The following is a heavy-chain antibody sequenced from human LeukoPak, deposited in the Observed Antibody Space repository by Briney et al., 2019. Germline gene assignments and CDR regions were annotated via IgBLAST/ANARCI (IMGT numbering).Heavy chain of an antibody. CDR3: ARDVGEYCSSTNCYASHY. CDR2: INPKSAGT. CDR1: GYTFTGYC. V-gene: IGHV1-2*02. Sequence: ASVKVSCKASGYTFTGYCMHWVRQAPGQGLEWMGWINPKSAGTNYAQKFQGRVTMTRDTSITTAYMELSSLRSDDTAVYYCARDVGEYCSSTNCYASHYWGQGTLVTVSS. D-gene: IGHD2-2*01. J-gene: IGHJ4*02.